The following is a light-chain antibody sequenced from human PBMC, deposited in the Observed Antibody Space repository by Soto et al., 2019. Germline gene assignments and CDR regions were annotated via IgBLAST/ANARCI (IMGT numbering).Light chain of an antibody. CDR1: QGISSW. J-gene: IGKJ2*01. CDR2: AAS. Sequence: DIQMTHSPSSVSASVGDRVTFTFRASQGISSWLAWYQQKPGKAPKLLIYAASTLQGAVPSRFSGRGSGTDFSLTISSMQPEHFANYYCQQTNIFPYTFGQGTKVDIK. V-gene: IGKV1D-12*01. CDR3: QQTNIFPYT.